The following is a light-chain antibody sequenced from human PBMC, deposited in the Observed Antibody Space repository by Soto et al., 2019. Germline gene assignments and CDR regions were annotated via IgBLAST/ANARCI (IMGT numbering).Light chain of an antibody. Sequence: QSALTQPASVSGSPGQSITISCTGTSSDVGSYNLVSWYQQHPGKAPKVMIYEVTKRPSGVSDHFSGSKSGNTASLTISGLQAEDEADYYCCSYTTTGTVLFGAGTQLTVL. CDR2: EVT. CDR3: CSYTTTGTVL. J-gene: IGLJ2*01. V-gene: IGLV2-14*02. CDR1: SSDVGSYNL.